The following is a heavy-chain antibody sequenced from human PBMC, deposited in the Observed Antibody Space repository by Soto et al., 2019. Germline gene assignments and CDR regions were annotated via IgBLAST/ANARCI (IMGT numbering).Heavy chain of an antibody. J-gene: IGHJ6*02. CDR2: IYYSGST. V-gene: IGHV4-31*03. CDR1: GGSISSGGYY. CDR3: ARDRAWFGETRYYYYGMDV. Sequence: SETLSLTCTVSGGSISSGGYYWSWIRQHPGKGLEWIGYIYYSGSTYYNPSLKSRVTISVDTSKNQFSLKLSSVTAADTAVYYCARDRAWFGETRYYYYGMDVWGQGTTVTVSS. D-gene: IGHD3-10*01.